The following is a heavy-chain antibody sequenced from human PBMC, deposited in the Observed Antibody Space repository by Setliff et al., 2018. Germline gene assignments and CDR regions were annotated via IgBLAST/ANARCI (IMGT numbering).Heavy chain of an antibody. V-gene: IGHV5-51*01. D-gene: IGHD5-18*01. CDR1: GYTFTNYW. CDR2: IYPGDSDT. CDR3: ARRNSQPHYGMDV. Sequence: PGESLKISCQGSGYTFTNYWIGWVRQMPGKGLEWMGIIYPGDSDTRYSPSFQGQVTISADKSISTAYLQWSSLKASDTAMYYCARRNSQPHYGMDVWGQGTTVTVSS. J-gene: IGHJ6*02.